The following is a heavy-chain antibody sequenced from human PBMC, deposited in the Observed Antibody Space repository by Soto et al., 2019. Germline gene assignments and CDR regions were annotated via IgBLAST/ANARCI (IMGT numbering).Heavy chain of an antibody. CDR3: AREMDYGDNDDGMDV. CDR2: ISYSGST. J-gene: IGHJ6*02. Sequence: QVQLQESGPGLVKPSQTLSLPCTVSGGSISSGGYYWSWIRQHPGKVLEWIGYISYSGSTYYNPSLKRRVTISVDTSKNQFPLKLSSVTAADTAVYYCAREMDYGDNDDGMDVWGQGTTVTVSS. V-gene: IGHV4-31*03. D-gene: IGHD4-17*01. CDR1: GGSISSGGYY.